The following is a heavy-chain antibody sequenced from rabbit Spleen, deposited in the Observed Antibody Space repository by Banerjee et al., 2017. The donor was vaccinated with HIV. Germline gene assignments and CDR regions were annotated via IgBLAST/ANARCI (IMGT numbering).Heavy chain of an antibody. V-gene: IGHV1S45*01. CDR3: ARTYGCDDYSYTFKL. Sequence: QEQLEESGGDLVKPEGSLTLTCTASGFSFSSGYYMCWVRQAPGKGLEWIACIGVGGGSTAYASWAKGRFTISKTSSTTVTLQMTSLTAADTATYFCARTYGCDDYSYTFKLWGQGTLVTVS. CDR1: GFSFSSGYY. CDR2: IGVGGGST. D-gene: IGHD6-1*01. J-gene: IGHJ4*01.